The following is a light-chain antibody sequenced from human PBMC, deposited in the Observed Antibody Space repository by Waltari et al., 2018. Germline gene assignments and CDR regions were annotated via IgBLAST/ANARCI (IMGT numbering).Light chain of an antibody. J-gene: IGLJ3*02. Sequence: QSVLTQPPSVSAAPGQKVTISCSGSSSNIKNNHVSWYQQFPGRAPKLLIFENDQRHSGSPDRFSGSKSGTSATLGITGLQTGDEADYYCGTWDSTLNGEVFGGGTKLTVL. CDR2: END. CDR3: GTWDSTLNGEV. CDR1: SSNIKNNH. V-gene: IGLV1-51*02.